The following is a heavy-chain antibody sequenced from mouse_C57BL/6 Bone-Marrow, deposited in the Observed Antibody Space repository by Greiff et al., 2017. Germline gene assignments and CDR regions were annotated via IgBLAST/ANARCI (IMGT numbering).Heavy chain of an antibody. Sequence: VQLQQSGPVLVKPGASVKMSCKASGYTFTDYYMNWVKQSHGKSLEWIGVINPYNGGTSYNQKFKGKATLTVDKYSSTAYMELNSLTSEDSAVYYCARGRIYYYGSAWFAYWGQGTLVTVSA. D-gene: IGHD1-1*01. CDR1: GYTFTDYY. CDR2: INPYNGGT. CDR3: ARGRIYYYGSAWFAY. V-gene: IGHV1-19*01. J-gene: IGHJ3*01.